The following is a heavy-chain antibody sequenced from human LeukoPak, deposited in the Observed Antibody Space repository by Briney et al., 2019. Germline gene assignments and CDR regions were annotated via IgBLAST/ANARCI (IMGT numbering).Heavy chain of an antibody. J-gene: IGHJ4*02. CDR2: IYYSGST. V-gene: IGHV4-59*12. D-gene: IGHD7-27*01. CDR3: VRESGDLGKTYDS. Sequence: SETLSLTCTVSGGSISSYYWSWIRQPPGEGLEWIGYIYYSGSTNYNPSLKSRVTISVDTSKNQFSLNLSSVTAADTAVYYCVRESGDLGKTYDSWGQGTLVTVSS. CDR1: GGSISSYY.